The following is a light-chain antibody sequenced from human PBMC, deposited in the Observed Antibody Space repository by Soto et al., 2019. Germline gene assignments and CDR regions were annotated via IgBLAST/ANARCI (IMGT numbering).Light chain of an antibody. V-gene: IGLV2-14*01. CDR2: EVS. CDR1: SSDVGGYNY. Sequence: QSALTQPASVSGSPGQSITISCTGTSSDVGGYNYVSWYQQHPGKAPKLIIYEVSNRPSGVSNRFSGSKSGNTASLTISGLQAEDEADYYCSSYTTSSTWVFGGGTKLTFL. CDR3: SSYTTSSTWV. J-gene: IGLJ3*02.